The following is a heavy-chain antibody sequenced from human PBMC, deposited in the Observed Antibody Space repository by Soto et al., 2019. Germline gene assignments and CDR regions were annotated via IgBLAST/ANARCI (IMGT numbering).Heavy chain of an antibody. CDR1: GGTFSSYT. CDR3: ARCRSGGSCYFDY. J-gene: IGHJ4*02. D-gene: IGHD2-15*01. V-gene: IGHV1-69*02. CDR2: IIPILGIA. Sequence: SVKVCCKASGGTFSSYTISWVRQAPGRGLEWMGRIIPILGIANYAQKFQGRVTITADKSTSTAYMQLSSLRSEDMAVYYCARCRSGGSCYFDYWGQGTLVTVST.